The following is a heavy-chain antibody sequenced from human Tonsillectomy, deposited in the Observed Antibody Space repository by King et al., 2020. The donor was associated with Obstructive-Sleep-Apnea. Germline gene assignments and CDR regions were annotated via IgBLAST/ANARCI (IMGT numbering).Heavy chain of an antibody. D-gene: IGHD2-15*01. J-gene: IGHJ4*02. Sequence: VQLVQSGAEVKKPGASVKVSCKASGYTFTSYVISWVRQAPGQGLEWMGWVSAYNGNTNYAQKIQGRVTMTTDTSTSTAYMELRSLRSDDTAVYYCARDGIVVVVAATPLDYWGQGTLVTVSS. CDR2: VSAYNGNT. CDR3: ARDGIVVVVAATPLDY. CDR1: GYTFTSYV. V-gene: IGHV1-18*01.